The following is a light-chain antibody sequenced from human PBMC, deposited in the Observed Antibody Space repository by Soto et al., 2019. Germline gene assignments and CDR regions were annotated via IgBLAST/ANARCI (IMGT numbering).Light chain of an antibody. CDR1: QSVSSNS. V-gene: IGKV3-20*01. CDR2: GAS. J-gene: IGKJ5*01. CDR3: QQFGSSPSII. Sequence: EIVLTQSPGTLSLSPGERATLSCRASQSVSSNSLVWYKQKPGQAPRLLIYGASIRATGIPNRFSGSGSGTDFTLTISRLEPEDFAVYYCQQFGSSPSIIFGQGTRLDIK.